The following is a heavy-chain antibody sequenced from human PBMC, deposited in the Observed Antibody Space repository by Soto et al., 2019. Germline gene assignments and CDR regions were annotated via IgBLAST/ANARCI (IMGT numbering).Heavy chain of an antibody. J-gene: IGHJ4*02. Sequence: VQLVESGGGVVQPGRSLRLSCAASGFTFSSYGMHWVRQAPGKGLEWVAVISYDGSNKYYADSVKGRFTISRDNSKNTLYLQMNSLRAEDTAVYYCAKSTGTTNYFDYWGQGTLVTVSS. V-gene: IGHV3-30*18. D-gene: IGHD1-7*01. CDR2: ISYDGSNK. CDR3: AKSTGTTNYFDY. CDR1: GFTFSSYG.